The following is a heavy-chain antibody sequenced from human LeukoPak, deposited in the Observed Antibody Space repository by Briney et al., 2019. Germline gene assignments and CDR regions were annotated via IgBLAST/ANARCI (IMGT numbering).Heavy chain of an antibody. V-gene: IGHV1-2*06. J-gene: IGHJ4*02. CDR1: GYTFTGYY. Sequence: ASVKVSCKASGYTFTGYYMHWVRQATGQWLEWMGRINPNSGGTNYAQKYQGRVTMTRDTSISTAYMELSRLRSDDTAVYYCARGNYDILTGYYGSDYFDYWGQGTLVTVSS. CDR2: INPNSGGT. D-gene: IGHD3-9*01. CDR3: ARGNYDILTGYYGSDYFDY.